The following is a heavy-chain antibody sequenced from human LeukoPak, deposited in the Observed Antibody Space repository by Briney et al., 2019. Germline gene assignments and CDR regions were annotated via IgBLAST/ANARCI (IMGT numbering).Heavy chain of an antibody. Sequence: PSETLSLTCTVSGGSISSYYWSWIRQPPGKGLEWIGYIYYSGSTNYNPSLKSRATISVDTSKNQFSLKLSSVTAADTAVYYCARGGSYYYGMDVWGQGTTVTVSS. V-gene: IGHV4-59*01. D-gene: IGHD1-1*01. J-gene: IGHJ6*02. CDR3: ARGGSYYYGMDV. CDR2: IYYSGST. CDR1: GGSISSYY.